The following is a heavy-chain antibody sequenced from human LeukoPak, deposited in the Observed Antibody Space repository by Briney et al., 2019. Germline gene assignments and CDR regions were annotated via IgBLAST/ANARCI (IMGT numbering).Heavy chain of an antibody. CDR1: GYTFSAYY. V-gene: IGHV1-2*02. J-gene: IGHJ4*02. CDR2: INPNNGAT. Sequence: ASVKVSCKASGYTFSAYYIFWLRQAPGQGLDLMGWINPNNGATNYVQKFQGRVTMTRDTSITTVYMEISRLTSDDTALFYCAVAPGDYWGQGTLVTVSS. CDR3: AVAPGDY. D-gene: IGHD2-21*01.